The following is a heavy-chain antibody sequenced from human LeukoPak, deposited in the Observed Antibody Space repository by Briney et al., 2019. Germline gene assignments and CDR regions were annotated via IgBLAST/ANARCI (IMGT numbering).Heavy chain of an antibody. D-gene: IGHD3-22*01. V-gene: IGHV1-69*06. CDR1: GGTFSSYA. J-gene: IGHJ3*02. CDR2: IIPIFGTA. Sequence: SVKVSCKASGGTFSSYAISWVRQAPGQGLEWMGGIIPIFGTANYAQKFQGRVTITADKSTSTAYMELSSLRSEDTAVYYCARDPRYDSSGFDAFDIWGQGTMVTVSS. CDR3: ARDPRYDSSGFDAFDI.